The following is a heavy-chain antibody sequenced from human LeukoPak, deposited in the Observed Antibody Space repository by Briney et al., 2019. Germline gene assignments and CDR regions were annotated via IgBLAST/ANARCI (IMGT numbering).Heavy chain of an antibody. D-gene: IGHD6-13*01. Sequence: ASVKVSCKASGYTFTGYNMHWVRQAPGQGLEWMGWINPNSGGTNYAQKFQGRVTMTRDASISTAYMELSSLRSDDTAVYYCARESPAAGGDFDYWGQGTLVTVSS. J-gene: IGHJ4*02. V-gene: IGHV1-2*02. CDR2: INPNSGGT. CDR3: ARESPAAGGDFDY. CDR1: GYTFTGYN.